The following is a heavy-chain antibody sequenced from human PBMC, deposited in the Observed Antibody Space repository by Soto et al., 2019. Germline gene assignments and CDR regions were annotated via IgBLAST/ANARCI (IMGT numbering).Heavy chain of an antibody. CDR1: GGSISSGGYY. Sequence: PSETLSLTCTVSGGSISSGGYYWSWIRQHPGKGLEWIGYIYYSGSTYYNPSLKSRVTISVDTSKNQFSLKLSSVTAADTAVYYCARKALYYDKYNWFDPWGQGTLVTVSS. CDR2: IYYSGST. D-gene: IGHD3-22*01. V-gene: IGHV4-31*03. J-gene: IGHJ5*02. CDR3: ARKALYYDKYNWFDP.